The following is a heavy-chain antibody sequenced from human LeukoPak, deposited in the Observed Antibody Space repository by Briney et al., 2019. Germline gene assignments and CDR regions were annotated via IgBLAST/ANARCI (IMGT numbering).Heavy chain of an antibody. CDR1: GYSFTSCW. CDR3: ARLGRENYYGSGSYPDY. J-gene: IGHJ4*02. V-gene: IGHV5-10-1*01. D-gene: IGHD3-10*01. Sequence: GESLKISCKGSGYSFTSCWICWVRQMPGKGLEWMGRIDPSDSYTNYSPSFQGHVTISADKSISTACLQWSSLKASDTAMYYCARLGRENYYGSGSYPDYWGQGTLVTVSS. CDR2: IDPSDSYT.